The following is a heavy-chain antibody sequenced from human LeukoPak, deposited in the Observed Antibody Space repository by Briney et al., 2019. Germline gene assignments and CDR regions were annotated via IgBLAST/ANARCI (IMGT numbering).Heavy chain of an antibody. CDR3: ARRRVYYGSGSLGGFDY. Sequence: SETLSLTCTVSGGSISSSSYYWGWIRQPPGKGLEWIGSIYYSGSTYYNPSLKSRVTISVDTSKNQFSLKLSSVTAADTAVYYCARRRVYYGSGSLGGFDYWGQGTLVTVSS. V-gene: IGHV4-39*07. CDR1: GGSISSSSYY. D-gene: IGHD3-10*01. CDR2: IYYSGST. J-gene: IGHJ4*02.